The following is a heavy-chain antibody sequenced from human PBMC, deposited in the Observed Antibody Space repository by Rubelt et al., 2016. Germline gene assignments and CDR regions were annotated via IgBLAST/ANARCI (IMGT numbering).Heavy chain of an antibody. D-gene: IGHD3-16*01. CDR2: INHEGSP. CDR1: GVFFNGSY. CDR3: ARGTYSPYFHY. J-gene: IGHJ4*01. V-gene: IGHV4-34*01. Sequence: QVQLHQWGAGLLKPSETLSLSCAGFGVFFNGSYVSWVRQAPGKGLEWIGEINHEGSPNYNPSLKSRVTMSIATAKNELSLKLTSVTAADTAVYYCARGTYSPYFHYWGHGILVTVSS.